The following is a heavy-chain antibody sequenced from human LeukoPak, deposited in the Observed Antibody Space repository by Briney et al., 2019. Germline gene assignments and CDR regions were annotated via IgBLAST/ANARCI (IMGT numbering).Heavy chain of an antibody. CDR1: GGSFSDYY. V-gene: IGHV4-34*01. CDR3: ARDHCSSISCHSGAFDI. J-gene: IGHJ3*02. Sequence: TSETLSLTCAVYGGSFSDYYWSWTRQPPGKGLEWIGEIEHSGSTNYNPSLKRRVTISVDTSKNQFSLKLSSVTAADTAVYYCARDHCSSISCHSGAFDIWGQGTMVTVSS. CDR2: IEHSGST. D-gene: IGHD2-2*01.